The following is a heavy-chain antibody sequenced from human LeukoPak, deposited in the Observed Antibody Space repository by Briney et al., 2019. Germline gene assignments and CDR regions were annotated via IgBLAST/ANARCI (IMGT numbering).Heavy chain of an antibody. J-gene: IGHJ1*01. V-gene: IGHV3-21*01. CDR2: ISSSSSYI. CDR3: AHTVAPKYFQF. Sequence: GGSLRLSCAASGFTFSNYSMAWVRQAPGKGLEWVSFISSSSSYIYYADSVKGRFTISRDNAKNSLYLQMNSLRTEDTALYYCAHTVAPKYFQFWGQGTLVTVSS. CDR1: GFTFSNYS. D-gene: IGHD4-23*01.